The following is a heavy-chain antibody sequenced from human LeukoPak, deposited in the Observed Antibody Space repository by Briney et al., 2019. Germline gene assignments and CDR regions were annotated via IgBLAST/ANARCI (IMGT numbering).Heavy chain of an antibody. J-gene: IGHJ5*02. CDR1: GFTFDDYA. V-gene: IGHV3-9*01. D-gene: IGHD4-17*01. Sequence: GRSLRLSCAASGFTFDDYAMHWVRQAPGKGLEWVSGISWNSGSIGYADSVKGRFTISRDNAKSSLYLQMNSLRAEDTALYYCAKEVHDYGTNWFDPWGQGTLVTVSS. CDR3: AKEVHDYGTNWFDP. CDR2: ISWNSGSI.